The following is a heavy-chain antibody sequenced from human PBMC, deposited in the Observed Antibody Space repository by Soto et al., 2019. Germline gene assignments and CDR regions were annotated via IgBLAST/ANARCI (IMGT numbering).Heavy chain of an antibody. CDR1: GFTFSSYA. D-gene: IGHD5-12*01. J-gene: IGHJ4*02. Sequence: EVQFVESGGGLVKPGGSLRLSCAASGFTFSSYAMSWVRQAPGKGLEWVSAISGSGGSTYYADSVKGRFTISRDNSKNTLYLQMNSLRAEDTAVYYCAKGGHAWLTPFDYWGQGTLVTVSS. CDR3: AKGGHAWLTPFDY. V-gene: IGHV3-23*04. CDR2: ISGSGGST.